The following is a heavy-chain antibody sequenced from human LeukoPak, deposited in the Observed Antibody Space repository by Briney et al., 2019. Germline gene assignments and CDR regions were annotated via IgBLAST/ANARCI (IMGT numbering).Heavy chain of an antibody. CDR3: ARALGSGSYSPGVH. CDR1: GGSISSYY. J-gene: IGHJ4*02. Sequence: SETLSLTCTVSGGSISSYYWSWIRQPPGKGLEWIGYIYYSGSTNYNPSLKSRVTISVDTSKNQFSLKLSSVTAADTAVYYCARALGSGSYSPGVHWGQGTLVTVSS. V-gene: IGHV4-59*01. D-gene: IGHD3-10*01. CDR2: IYYSGST.